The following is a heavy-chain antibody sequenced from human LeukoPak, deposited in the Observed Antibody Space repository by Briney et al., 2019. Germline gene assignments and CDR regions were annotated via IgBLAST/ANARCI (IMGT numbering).Heavy chain of an antibody. Sequence: EASVKVSCKASGYTLTSYGISWVRQAPGQGLEWMGWISGYNGNTKYAQKFQGRVTMTTDTSTSTAYMELRSLRSDDTAVYYCARQPSCCIDYYYMDVWGKGTTVTVSS. CDR2: ISGYNGNT. CDR1: GYTLTSYG. D-gene: IGHD2-15*01. CDR3: ARQPSCCIDYYYMDV. V-gene: IGHV1-18*01. J-gene: IGHJ6*03.